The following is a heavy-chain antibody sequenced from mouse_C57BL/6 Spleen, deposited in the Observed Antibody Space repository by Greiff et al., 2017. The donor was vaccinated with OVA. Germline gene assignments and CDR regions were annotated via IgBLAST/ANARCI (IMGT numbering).Heavy chain of an antibody. CDR3: AREGYYGSSPYV. D-gene: IGHD1-1*01. CDR2: ISSGSSTI. CDR1: GFTFSDYG. Sequence: EVHLVESGGGLVKPGGSLKLSCAASGFTFSDYGMHWVRQAPEKGLEWVAYISSGSSTIYYADTVKGRFTISRDNAKNTLFLQMTSLRSEDTAMYYCAREGYYGSSPYVWGTGTTVTVSS. J-gene: IGHJ1*03. V-gene: IGHV5-17*01.